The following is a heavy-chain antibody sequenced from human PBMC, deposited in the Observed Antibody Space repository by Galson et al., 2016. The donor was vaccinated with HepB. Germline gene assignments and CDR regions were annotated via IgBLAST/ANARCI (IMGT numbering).Heavy chain of an antibody. CDR2: IYYSGST. J-gene: IGHJ4*02. Sequence: SETLSLTCAVSGGSISSRNWWSWVRQPPGKGLEWIGYIYYSGSTFYDPSLKRRVTILLDTSKNQFSLKLSSVSPADTAVYYCPRGVDGSKNYSMYYFDYWGQGTLVTVSS. V-gene: IGHV4-4*02. CDR3: PRGVDGSKNYSMYYFDY. CDR1: GGSISSRNW. D-gene: IGHD2/OR15-2a*01.